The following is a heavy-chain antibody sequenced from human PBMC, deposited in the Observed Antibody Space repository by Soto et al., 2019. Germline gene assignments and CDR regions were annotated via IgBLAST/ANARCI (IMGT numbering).Heavy chain of an antibody. CDR3: ARVGDYDFWSGYSSAFDI. CDR1: GFTFSSYW. D-gene: IGHD3-3*01. V-gene: IGHV3-7*01. J-gene: IGHJ3*02. Sequence: EVQLVESGGGLVQPGGSLRLSCAASGFTFSSYWMSWVRQAPGKGLEWVANITQDGSEKYYVDSVKGRFTISRDNAKNSLYLQMNSLRAEDTAVYYCARVGDYDFWSGYSSAFDIWGQGTMVTVSS. CDR2: ITQDGSEK.